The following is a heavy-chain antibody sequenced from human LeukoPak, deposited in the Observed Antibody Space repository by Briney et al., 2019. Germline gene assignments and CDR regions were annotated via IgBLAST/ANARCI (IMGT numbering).Heavy chain of an antibody. CDR3: AKGHHRDGYDAFDI. J-gene: IGHJ3*02. CDR1: GFTFSSYG. CDR2: ISGNGRAT. Sequence: GGSLRLSCAASGFTFSSYGMSWVRQAPGKGLEWVSGISGNGRATYYTDSVKGRFTISRDNPKNTLHLQMNSLRPEDTALYYCAKGHHRDGYDAFDIWGQGTMVTVSS. V-gene: IGHV3-23*01. D-gene: IGHD5-24*01.